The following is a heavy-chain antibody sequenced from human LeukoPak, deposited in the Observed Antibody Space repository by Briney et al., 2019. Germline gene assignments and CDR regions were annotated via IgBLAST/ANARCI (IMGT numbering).Heavy chain of an antibody. CDR2: MNPNSGNT. Sequence: ASAKVSCKASGYTFTSYDINWVRQATGQGLEWMGWMNPNSGNTGYAQKFQGRVTMTRNTSISTAYMELSSLRSEDTAVYYCASRGCRDYGCRDYWGQGTLVTVSS. CDR3: ASRGCRDYGCRDY. V-gene: IGHV1-8*01. CDR1: GYTFTSYD. D-gene: IGHD4-17*01. J-gene: IGHJ4*02.